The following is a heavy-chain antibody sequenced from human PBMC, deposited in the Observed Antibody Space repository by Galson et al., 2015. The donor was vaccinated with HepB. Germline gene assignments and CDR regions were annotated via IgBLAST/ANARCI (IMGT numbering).Heavy chain of an antibody. CDR2: ISTTSGTI. D-gene: IGHD4/OR15-4a*01. V-gene: IGHV3-48*04. Sequence: LRLSCAASGFTFSSFGMNWVRQAPGKGLEWISYISTTSGTIYYADSVKGRFTISRDIAKNSLSLQMNSLRAEDTAVYYCARDGTISFDYWGQGTLVTVSS. CDR1: GFTFSSFG. J-gene: IGHJ4*02. CDR3: ARDGTISFDY.